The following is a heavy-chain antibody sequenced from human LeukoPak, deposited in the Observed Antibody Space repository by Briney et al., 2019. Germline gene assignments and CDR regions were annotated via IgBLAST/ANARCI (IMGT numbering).Heavy chain of an antibody. J-gene: IGHJ5*02. Sequence: ASETPSLTCTVSGGSISSSTYYWGWVRQPPGKGLEWIGSMYYSGSTYYNPSLKSRVTISVDTSKNQFSLKLSSVTAADTAVYYCARGYGDYWFDPWGQGTLVTVSS. D-gene: IGHD4-17*01. V-gene: IGHV4-39*07. CDR1: GGSISSSTYY. CDR3: ARGYGDYWFDP. CDR2: MYYSGST.